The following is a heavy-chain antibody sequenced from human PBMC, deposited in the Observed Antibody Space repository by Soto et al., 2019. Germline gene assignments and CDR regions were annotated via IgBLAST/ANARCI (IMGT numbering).Heavy chain of an antibody. J-gene: IGHJ6*01. D-gene: IGHD6-25*01. Sequence: PDRTLRFPCAPSGFTLSSYAMHWVRQAPGKGLEWLAVISYYGSNKYYADSVKGRFTISRDNSKNTLFLQMNSLRAEDTAVYYCARDLGGGSVNGMEVWERGTT. CDR1: GFTLSSYA. CDR3: ARDLGGGSVNGMEV. CDR2: ISYYGSNK. V-gene: IGHV3-30-3*01.